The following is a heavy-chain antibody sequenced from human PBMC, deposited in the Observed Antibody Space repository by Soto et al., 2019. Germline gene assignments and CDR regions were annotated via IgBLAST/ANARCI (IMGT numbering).Heavy chain of an antibody. J-gene: IGHJ5*02. CDR3: ARVRMVYAAFDP. Sequence: VASVKVSCKASGYTFTGYYMHWVRQAPGQGLEWMGWINPNSGGTNYAQKFQGRVTMTRDTSISTAYMELSRLRSDDTAVYYCARVRMVYAAFDPWGQGTLVTVSS. D-gene: IGHD2-8*01. CDR1: GYTFTGYY. V-gene: IGHV1-2*02. CDR2: INPNSGGT.